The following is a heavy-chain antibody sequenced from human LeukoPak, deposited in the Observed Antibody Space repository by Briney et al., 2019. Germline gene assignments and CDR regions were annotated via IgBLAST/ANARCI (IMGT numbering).Heavy chain of an antibody. CDR3: ARHSSGWYFNFDY. D-gene: IGHD6-19*01. J-gene: IGHJ4*02. V-gene: IGHV1-24*01. Sequence: ASVKVSCKVSGYTLTELCMHWVRQAPGKGLEWMGGFDHGHGETIYAQKFQGRVTMTEDTSTDTAYMELRSLRSDDTAVYYCARHSSGWYFNFDYWGQGTLVTVSS. CDR2: FDHGHGET. CDR1: GYTLTELC.